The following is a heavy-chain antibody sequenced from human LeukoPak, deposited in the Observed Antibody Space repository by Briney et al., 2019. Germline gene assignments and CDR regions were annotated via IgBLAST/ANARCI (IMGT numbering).Heavy chain of an antibody. D-gene: IGHD3-22*01. J-gene: IGHJ3*02. CDR1: GYSISSGYY. CDR3: ARAMIVAQGAFDI. CDR2: IYHSGST. V-gene: IGHV4-38-2*02. Sequence: SETLSLTCTVSGYSISSGYYWGWIRPPPGKGLEWIGSIYHSGSTYYNPSLKSRVTISVDTSKNQFSLKLSSVTAADTAAYYCARAMIVAQGAFDIWGQGTMVTVSS.